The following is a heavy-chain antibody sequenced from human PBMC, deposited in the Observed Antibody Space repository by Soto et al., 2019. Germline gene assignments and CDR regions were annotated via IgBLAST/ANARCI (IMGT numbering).Heavy chain of an antibody. Sequence: ASVKVSCKASGGTFSSYAISWVRQAPGQGLEWMGGIIPIFGTANYAQKFQGRVTITADESTSTAYMELSSLRSEDTAVYYCARDLTAYYDSSGYLPWFDPWGQGTLVTVSS. CDR1: GGTFSSYA. CDR2: IIPIFGTA. V-gene: IGHV1-69*13. J-gene: IGHJ5*02. D-gene: IGHD3-22*01. CDR3: ARDLTAYYDSSGYLPWFDP.